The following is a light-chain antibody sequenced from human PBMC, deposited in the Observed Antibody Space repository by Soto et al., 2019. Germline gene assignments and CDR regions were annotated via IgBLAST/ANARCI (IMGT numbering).Light chain of an antibody. CDR1: QSISSW. J-gene: IGKJ2*01. CDR3: QQYNSYSYT. CDR2: DAF. Sequence: DIQMTQSPSTLSASVGDRVTITCRASQSISSWLAWYQQKPGKAPKLLIYDAFSLESGVPSRFSGCGSGTEFTLTISSLQPDDFATYYCQQYNSYSYTFGQGTKLEIK. V-gene: IGKV1-5*01.